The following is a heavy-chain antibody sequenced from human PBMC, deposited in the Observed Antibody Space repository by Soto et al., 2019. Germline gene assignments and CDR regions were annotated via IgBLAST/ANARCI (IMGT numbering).Heavy chain of an antibody. Sequence: QVQLQESGPGLVKPSQTLSLTCTVSGGSISSGGYYWSWIRQHPGKGLEWIGYIYYSGRTYYNPSLKCRVTISVDTPKNQFSLKLSSVTAADTAVYYCARDLRHSQSVCTCRGLDVWGQGTTVTVSS. CDR2: IYYSGRT. V-gene: IGHV4-31*03. CDR3: ARDLRHSQSVCTCRGLDV. CDR1: GGSISSGGYY. J-gene: IGHJ6*02. D-gene: IGHD2-8*01.